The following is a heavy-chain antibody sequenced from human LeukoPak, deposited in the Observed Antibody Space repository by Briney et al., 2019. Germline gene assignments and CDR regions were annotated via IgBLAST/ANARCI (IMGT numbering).Heavy chain of an antibody. J-gene: IGHJ4*02. V-gene: IGHV1-46*01. Sequence: ASVKVSCKASGYTFTSYFMHWVREAPGQGLDWMGIINPSGGSTSYAQKFQGRVTMTRDTSTSTVYMELSSLRSEDTAVYYCARDSADYGDYDYWGQGTLVTVSS. CDR2: INPSGGST. D-gene: IGHD4-17*01. CDR3: ARDSADYGDYDY. CDR1: GYTFTSYF.